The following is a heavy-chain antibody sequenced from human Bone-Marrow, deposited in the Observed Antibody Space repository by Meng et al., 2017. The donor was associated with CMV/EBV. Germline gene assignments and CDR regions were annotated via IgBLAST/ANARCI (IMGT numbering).Heavy chain of an antibody. V-gene: IGHV1-24*01. Sequence: ASVKVSCKVSGYTLTELSMHWVRQAPGKGLEWMGGFDPEDGETIYAQKFQGRVTMTEDTSTDTAYMELSSLRSEDTAVYYCATDAMVRGVMGYYYGMDVWGQGTTVTVSS. CDR2: FDPEDGET. J-gene: IGHJ6*02. D-gene: IGHD3-10*01. CDR1: GYTLTELS. CDR3: ATDAMVRGVMGYYYGMDV.